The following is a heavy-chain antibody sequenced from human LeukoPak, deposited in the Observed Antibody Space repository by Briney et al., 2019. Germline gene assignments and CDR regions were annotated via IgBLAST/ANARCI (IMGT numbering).Heavy chain of an antibody. J-gene: IGHJ4*02. V-gene: IGHV3-21*04. CDR2: ISSSSSYI. CDR3: ARDPSRGLYYFDH. CDR1: GFIFSTYN. Sequence: GGSLRLSCAASGFIFSTYNMNWVRQAPGKGLEWVSSISSSSSYIYYADSVKGRFTISRDNAKNSLYLQMNSLRAEDTAVYYCARDPSRGLYYFDHWGQGTLVTVSS. D-gene: IGHD3/OR15-3a*01.